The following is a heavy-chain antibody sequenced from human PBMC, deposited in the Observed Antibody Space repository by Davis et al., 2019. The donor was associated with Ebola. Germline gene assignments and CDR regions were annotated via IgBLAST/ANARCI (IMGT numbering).Heavy chain of an antibody. Sequence: GESLKISCAASGFTFSSYAMSWVRQAPGKGLESVSAIDGGGDATYYADSVRGRFTVSRDNSHTTLFLQMRSLRAEDTAVYYCAKDWGYMVRGVMIDYWGQGTLVTVSS. CDR2: IDGGGDAT. CDR1: GFTFSSYA. D-gene: IGHD3-10*01. CDR3: AKDWGYMVRGVMIDY. V-gene: IGHV3-23*01. J-gene: IGHJ4*02.